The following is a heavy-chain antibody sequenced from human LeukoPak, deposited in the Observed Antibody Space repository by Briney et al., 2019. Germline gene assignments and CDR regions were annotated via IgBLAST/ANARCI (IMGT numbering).Heavy chain of an antibody. D-gene: IGHD3-16*02. CDR2: INHSGST. Sequence: SETLSLTCAVYGGSFRGYYWSWIRQPPGKGLEWIGEINHSGSTNYNPSLKSRVTISVDTSKNQFSLKLSSVTAADTAVYYCARGEGDYVWGSYRQGAFDIWGQGTMVTVSS. CDR3: ARGEGDYVWGSYRQGAFDI. CDR1: GGSFRGYY. V-gene: IGHV4-34*01. J-gene: IGHJ3*02.